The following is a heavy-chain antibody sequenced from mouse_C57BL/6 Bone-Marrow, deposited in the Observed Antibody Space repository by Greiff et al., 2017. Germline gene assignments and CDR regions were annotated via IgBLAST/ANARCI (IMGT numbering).Heavy chain of an antibody. V-gene: IGHV2-2*01. D-gene: IGHD1-1*01. CDR3: ARNFAYYGSSYAWYFDV. Sequence: VQLQQSGPGLVQPSQSLSITCTVSGFSLTSYGVHWVRQSPGKGLEWLGVIWSGGSTDYNAAFISRLSISKDNSKSQVFFKMNSLQADDTAIYYCARNFAYYGSSYAWYFDVWGTGTTVTVSS. CDR1: GFSLTSYG. CDR2: IWSGGST. J-gene: IGHJ1*03.